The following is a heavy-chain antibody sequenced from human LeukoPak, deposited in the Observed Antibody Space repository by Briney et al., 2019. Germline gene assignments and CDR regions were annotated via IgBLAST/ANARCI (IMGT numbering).Heavy chain of an antibody. CDR1: GFTFSSYA. J-gene: IGHJ4*02. CDR3: AIREMYSSGWCLGY. Sequence: GGSLRLSCAASGFTFSSYAMSWVRQAPGKGVEWVSAISGSGGSTYYADSVKGRFTISRDNSKNTLYLQMNSLRAEDTALYYCAIREMYSSGWCLGYWGQGTLVTVSS. D-gene: IGHD6-19*01. V-gene: IGHV3-23*01. CDR2: ISGSGGST.